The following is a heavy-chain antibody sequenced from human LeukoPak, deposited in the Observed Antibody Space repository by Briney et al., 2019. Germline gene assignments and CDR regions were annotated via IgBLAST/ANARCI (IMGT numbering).Heavy chain of an antibody. J-gene: IGHJ4*02. CDR3: AMIQTEGWNDFGTRDY. CDR2: FDPEDGEI. V-gene: IGHV1-24*01. CDR1: GYTLTELS. Sequence: ASVKVSCKVSGYTLTELSMHWVRQAPGKGLEWMGGFDPEDGEIIYAQKFQGRVTMTEDTSTDTAYMELSSLRSEDTAVYYCAMIQTEGWNDFGTRDYWGQGTLVTVSS. D-gene: IGHD1-1*01.